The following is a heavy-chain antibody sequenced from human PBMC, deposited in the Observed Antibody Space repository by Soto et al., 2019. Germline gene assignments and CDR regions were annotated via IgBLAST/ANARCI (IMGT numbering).Heavy chain of an antibody. CDR3: AHSGGPGEFYYYYYYGMDV. Sequence: SGPTLVKPTQTLTLTCTFSGFSLSTSGVGVGWIRQPPGKALEWLALIYWNDDKRYSPSLKSRLTITKDTSKNQVVLTMTNMDPVDTATYYCAHSGGPGEFYYYYYYGMDVWGQGTTVTVSS. CDR1: GFSLSTSGVG. J-gene: IGHJ6*02. CDR2: IYWNDDK. D-gene: IGHD3-10*01. V-gene: IGHV2-5*01.